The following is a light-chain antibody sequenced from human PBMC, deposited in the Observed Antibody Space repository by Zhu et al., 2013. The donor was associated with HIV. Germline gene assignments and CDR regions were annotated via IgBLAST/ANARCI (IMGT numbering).Light chain of an antibody. V-gene: IGKV3D-20*02. Sequence: EIVLTQSPGTLSLSPGETATLSCRASHRVSSAYLAWYQQIPGQAPRLLISGTSNRATGIPDRFSGSGSGTDFTLTISGVEPEDFAVYYCQQRNDWPLTFGPGTKVDI. CDR3: QQRNDWPLT. J-gene: IGKJ3*01. CDR2: GTS. CDR1: HRVSSAY.